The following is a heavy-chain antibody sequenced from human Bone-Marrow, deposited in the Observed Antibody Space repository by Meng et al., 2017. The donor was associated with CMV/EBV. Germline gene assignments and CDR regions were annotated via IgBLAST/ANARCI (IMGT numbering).Heavy chain of an antibody. CDR1: GFTFSSHS. D-gene: IGHD3-3*01. Sequence: GGSLRLSCAASGFTFSSHSMNWVRQAPGKGLEWVSSISSSSSYIYYADSVKGRFTISRDNARNSLYLRMNSLRAEDTAVYYCARDDSKAYYDFWSGPPPYGMDVWGQGTTVTVSS. J-gene: IGHJ6*02. V-gene: IGHV3-21*01. CDR2: ISSSSSYI. CDR3: ARDDSKAYYDFWSGPPPYGMDV.